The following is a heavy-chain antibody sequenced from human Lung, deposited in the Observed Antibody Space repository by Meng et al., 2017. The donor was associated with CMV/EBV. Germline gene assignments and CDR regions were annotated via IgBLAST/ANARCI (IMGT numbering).Heavy chain of an antibody. CDR3: ARGSCYYGFDV. Sequence: SETLSLTCTISGGSFSSYYCSWIRQSAGKGLEWIGYVYYSGTTNYNPSFKSRIYISIDTSKNQFSLELSSVTAADTAVYYCARGSCYYGFDVWGQGTTVXVSS. CDR1: GGSFSSYY. V-gene: IGHV4-59*01. J-gene: IGHJ6*02. D-gene: IGHD1-26*01. CDR2: VYYSGTT.